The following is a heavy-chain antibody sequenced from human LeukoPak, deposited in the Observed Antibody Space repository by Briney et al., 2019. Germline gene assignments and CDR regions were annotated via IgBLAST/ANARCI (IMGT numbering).Heavy chain of an antibody. J-gene: IGHJ4*02. V-gene: IGHV3-23*01. CDR2: CATTGDT. Sequence: GGSLRLSCAASRFTFSTYALGWVRQTPARGLEWVSTCATTGDTYYADSVQGRFTISRDNSKSTLCLQMNSLRAEDTAVYYCAKQLGYCSDGSCYFPYWGQGTLVTVSS. CDR1: RFTFSTYA. D-gene: IGHD2-15*01. CDR3: AKQLGYCSDGSCYFPY.